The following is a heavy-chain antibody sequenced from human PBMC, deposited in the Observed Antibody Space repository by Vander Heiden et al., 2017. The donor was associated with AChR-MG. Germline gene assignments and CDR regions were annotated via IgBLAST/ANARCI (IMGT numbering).Heavy chain of an antibody. V-gene: IGHV3-7*01. D-gene: IGHD3-22*01. Sequence: EVQLVESGGGLVRPGGSLRPSCAASGFTFINTGMSWVRQAPGQGPEWVATIKQDGSEKVYLDSVNGRFTISRDNAKNSLYLQMNSLRADDTAVYYCVRLYPYCEDSKYRPFEIWGHGTVVTVAS. CDR3: VRLYPYCEDSKYRPFEI. J-gene: IGHJ3*02. CDR2: IKQDGSEK. CDR1: GFTFINTG.